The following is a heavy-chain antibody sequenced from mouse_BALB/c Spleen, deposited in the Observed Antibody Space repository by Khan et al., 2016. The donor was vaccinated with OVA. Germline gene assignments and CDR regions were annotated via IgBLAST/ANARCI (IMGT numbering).Heavy chain of an antibody. J-gene: IGHJ3*01. CDR1: GFTFTSYC. CDR3: KRVGYLFAY. D-gene: IGHD2-2*01. V-gene: IGHV1-5*01. Sequence: VQLKQSGTVLARPGTSLKMSCTASGFTFTSYCMHWVNQRPGQGLEWIGDIYPGNSDTNFNQKCRGNAKLTSITSTSNTYMELSSQTTEYYAVYYCKRVGYLFAYWGQGTLVTVSA. CDR2: IYPGNSDT.